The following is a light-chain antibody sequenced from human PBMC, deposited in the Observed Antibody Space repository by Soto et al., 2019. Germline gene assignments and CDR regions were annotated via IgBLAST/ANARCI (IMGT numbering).Light chain of an antibody. V-gene: IGKV3-15*01. Sequence: ETVMTQSPATLSVSPGERATLSCRASQSVSSNLAWYQQKPGQAPRLLIYGASTRATGIPARFSGSGSGTEFNLTISSLQSEDFAVYYCHQYNNWPPRTFGQGTKVEIK. CDR3: HQYNNWPPRT. CDR1: QSVSSN. J-gene: IGKJ1*01. CDR2: GAS.